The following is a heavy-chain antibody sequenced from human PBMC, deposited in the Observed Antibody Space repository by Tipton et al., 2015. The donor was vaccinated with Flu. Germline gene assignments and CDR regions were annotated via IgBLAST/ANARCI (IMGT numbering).Heavy chain of an antibody. CDR2: IHRSGST. Sequence: TLSLTCAVSGDSIRNDYFWGWIRQPPGKGLEWIATIHRSGSTKYNPSLKSRVTISVDTSKNHFSLEMRSVTAADMAVYYCARRDYSNHVSEPKNWFDPWGQGALVTVSS. J-gene: IGHJ5*02. D-gene: IGHD4-11*01. CDR1: GDSIRNDYF. V-gene: IGHV4-38-2*01. CDR3: ARRDYSNHVSEPKNWFDP.